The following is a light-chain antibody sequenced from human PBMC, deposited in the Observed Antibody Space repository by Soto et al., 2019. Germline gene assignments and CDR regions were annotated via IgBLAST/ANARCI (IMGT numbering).Light chain of an antibody. Sequence: IQLTQSPSSLSASVGDRVTITCRASQDINSYLAWYQQKPGKAPNLLIYAGTSLQSGFPSRFSGSGSGTEFTLTISSLQPEDFATYYCQQLHVYPSTFGGGTNVE. V-gene: IGKV1-9*01. J-gene: IGKJ4*01. CDR1: QDINSY. CDR2: AGT. CDR3: QQLHVYPST.